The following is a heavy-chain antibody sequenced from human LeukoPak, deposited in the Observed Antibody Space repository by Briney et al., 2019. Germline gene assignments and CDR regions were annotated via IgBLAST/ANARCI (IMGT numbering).Heavy chain of an antibody. CDR3: ARGENYGIFFNVDY. D-gene: IGHD4-17*01. CDR1: GYTFTGYY. CDR2: INPNHGDT. V-gene: IGHV1-2*02. J-gene: IGHJ4*02. Sequence: EASVKVSCKASGYTFTGYYMHWVRQAPGQGLEWMGWINPNHGDTNYAQRFQDRVSMTRDTSISTAYMHLSRLRSADTAVYYCARGENYGIFFNVDYWGQGTLVTVSS.